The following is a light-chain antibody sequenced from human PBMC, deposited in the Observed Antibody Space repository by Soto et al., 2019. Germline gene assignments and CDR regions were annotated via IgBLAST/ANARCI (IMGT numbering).Light chain of an antibody. Sequence: DIQMTQSPSTLSASVGDRVTVTCRASQTIDSWLAWYQQRQGKXPNLLIYKASTSASGVPSRFSGSGSGTELTITINSLQPDDGETYDCQQYHIYSGTFGQGTKVDIK. CDR3: QQYHIYSGT. J-gene: IGKJ1*01. V-gene: IGKV1-5*03. CDR2: KAS. CDR1: QTIDSW.